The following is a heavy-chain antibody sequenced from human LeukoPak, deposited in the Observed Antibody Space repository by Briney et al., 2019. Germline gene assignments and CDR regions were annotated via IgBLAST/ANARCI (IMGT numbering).Heavy chain of an antibody. CDR3: TTDSDGSTSLKYGMDV. D-gene: IGHD2-2*01. CDR2: IKSKTDGGTT. V-gene: IGHV3-15*01. J-gene: IGHJ6*02. Sequence: PGGSLRLSCAASGFTFSNAWMSWVRQAPGKGVEWVGRIKSKTDGGTTDYAAPVKGRFTISRDDSKNTLYLQMNSLKTEDTAVYYCTTDSDGSTSLKYGMDVWGQGTTVTVSS. CDR1: GFTFSNAW.